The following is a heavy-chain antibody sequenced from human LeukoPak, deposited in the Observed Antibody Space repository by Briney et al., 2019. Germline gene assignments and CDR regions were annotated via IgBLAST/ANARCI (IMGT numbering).Heavy chain of an antibody. J-gene: IGHJ5*02. CDR3: ARHPDDYVWGSYRPNWFDP. V-gene: IGHV4-39*01. Sequence: PSETLSLTCTVSGGSISSSSYYWGWIRQPPGKGLEWIGSIYYSGSTYYNPSLKSRVTISVDTSKNQFSLKLRSVTAADTAVYYCARHPDDYVWGSYRPNWFDPWGQGTLVTVSS. CDR2: IYYSGST. CDR1: GGSISSSSYY. D-gene: IGHD3-16*02.